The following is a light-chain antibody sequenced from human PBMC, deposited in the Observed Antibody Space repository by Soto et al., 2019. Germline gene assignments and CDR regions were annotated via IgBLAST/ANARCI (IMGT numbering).Light chain of an antibody. CDR2: DAS. CDR3: QHYGSSPET. Sequence: EIVLTQSPATLSLSPGERATLSCRASQSVSSYLAWYQQKPGQAPRLLIYDASNRATGIPARFSGSGSGTDFTLTISRLEPEDVAVYYCQHYGSSPETFGQGTKVDIK. CDR1: QSVSSY. J-gene: IGKJ1*01. V-gene: IGKV3-11*01.